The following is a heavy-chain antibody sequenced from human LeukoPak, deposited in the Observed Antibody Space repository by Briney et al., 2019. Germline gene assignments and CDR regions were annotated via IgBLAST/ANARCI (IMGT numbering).Heavy chain of an antibody. CDR3: VRDFSLTRLERPFDS. CDR2: IYSVGST. V-gene: IGHV3-66*01. CDR1: GFTVSNNY. D-gene: IGHD1-1*01. Sequence: GGSLRLSCAASGFTVSNNYMGWVRQAPAKGLEWVSVIYSVGSTYYADSVKGRFTISKDNAKNSLYLQMNSLRAEDTAVYYCVRDFSLTRLERPFDSWGQGALVTVSS. J-gene: IGHJ4*02.